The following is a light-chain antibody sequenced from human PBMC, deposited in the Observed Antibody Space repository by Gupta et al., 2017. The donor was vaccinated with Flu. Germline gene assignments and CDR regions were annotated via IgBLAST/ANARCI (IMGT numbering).Light chain of an antibody. CDR2: GRS. CDR3: QHENNSPFT. Sequence: ENGLTQSPGTLSLSPGESDTLSCRASQSVANSDLAWYQQKPGQAPRLVIHGRSNRDTGFPDRFSGSGYGTDFTLTISLREPEDFAVYCCQHENNSPFTFGRGTMVEIK. CDR1: QSVANSD. J-gene: IGKJ4*01. V-gene: IGKV3-20*01.